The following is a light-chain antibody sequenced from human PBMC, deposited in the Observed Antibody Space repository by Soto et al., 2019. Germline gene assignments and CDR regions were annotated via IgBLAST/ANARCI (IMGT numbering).Light chain of an antibody. Sequence: QLVLTQSPSASASLGASVTLTCTLSSGHSSYAIAWHQQQPEKGPRYLMKLNSDGSHSTGDGIPDRCSGSSSGAERYLIISSLQSEDEAYYYCQTWGTGIHVFGAGTKVTVL. CDR3: QTWGTGIHV. J-gene: IGLJ1*01. CDR1: SGHSSYA. V-gene: IGLV4-69*01. CDR2: LNSDGSH.